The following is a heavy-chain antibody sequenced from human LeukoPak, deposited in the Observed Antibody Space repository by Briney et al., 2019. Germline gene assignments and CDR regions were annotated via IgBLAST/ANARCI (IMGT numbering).Heavy chain of an antibody. CDR1: GFTFDDYA. D-gene: IGHD6-13*01. CDR3: AKDETPSIAAAGTCTY. J-gene: IGHJ4*02. V-gene: IGHV3-43*02. CDR2: ISGDGGST. Sequence: GGSLRLSCAASGFTFDDYAMHRVRQAPGKGLEWVSLISGDGGSTYYADSVKGRFTISRDNSKNSLYLQMNSLRTEDTALYYCAKDETPSIAAAGTCTYWGQGTLVTVSS.